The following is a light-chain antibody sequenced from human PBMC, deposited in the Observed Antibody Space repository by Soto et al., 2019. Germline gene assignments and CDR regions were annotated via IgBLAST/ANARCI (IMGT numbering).Light chain of an antibody. CDR1: SRDVGGYNY. CDR2: DVR. J-gene: IGLJ1*01. CDR3: SSYTTIRTYV. V-gene: IGLV2-14*01. Sequence: QSALTQPASVSGSPGQSITISCTGTSRDVGGYNYVSWYQQHPGKAPKLMIYDVRNRPSGVSNRFSGSKSVNTASLTISGLQAEDEADYYCSSYTTIRTYVFGTGNKVTVL.